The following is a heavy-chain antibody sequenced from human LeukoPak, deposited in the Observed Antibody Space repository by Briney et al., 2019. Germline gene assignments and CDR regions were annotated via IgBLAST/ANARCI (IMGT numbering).Heavy chain of an antibody. CDR3: TRAGYSSGFDS. V-gene: IGHV3-74*03. J-gene: IGHJ5*01. CDR2: INSDGYSI. Sequence: GGSLRLSCAASRFTFSGYWMHWVRQAPGKGLVWVSRINSDGYSITYADSEKGRFTISRDNAKNTLYLQMNSLIAEDTAVYFCTRAGYSSGFDSWGQGTLVTVSS. CDR1: RFTFSGYW. D-gene: IGHD6-19*01.